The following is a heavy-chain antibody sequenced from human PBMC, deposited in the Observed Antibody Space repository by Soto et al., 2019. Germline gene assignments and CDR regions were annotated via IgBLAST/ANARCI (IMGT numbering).Heavy chain of an antibody. CDR2: ISGSGGST. CDR1: GFTFSSYA. Sequence: EVQLLESGGGLVQPGGSLRLSCAASGFTFSSYAMSWVRQAPGKGLEWVSAISGSGGSTYYADSVKGRFTISRDNSKNTLYLQMNRLRAEDTAVYYCAKSLVRGVITKKGFDYWGQGTLVTVSS. D-gene: IGHD3-10*01. J-gene: IGHJ4*02. CDR3: AKSLVRGVITKKGFDY. V-gene: IGHV3-23*01.